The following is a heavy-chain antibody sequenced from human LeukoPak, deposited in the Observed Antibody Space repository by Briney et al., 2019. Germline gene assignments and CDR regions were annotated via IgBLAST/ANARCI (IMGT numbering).Heavy chain of an antibody. V-gene: IGHV4-34*01. D-gene: IGHD5-18*01. CDR2: INHSGST. Sequence: SETLSPTCAVYGGSFSGYYWSWIRQPPGKGLEWIGEINHSGSTNYNPSLKSRVTISVDTSKNQFSLKLSSVTAADTAVYYCASGYSYGSVYWGQGTLVTVSS. CDR3: ASGYSYGSVY. J-gene: IGHJ4*02. CDR1: GGSFSGYY.